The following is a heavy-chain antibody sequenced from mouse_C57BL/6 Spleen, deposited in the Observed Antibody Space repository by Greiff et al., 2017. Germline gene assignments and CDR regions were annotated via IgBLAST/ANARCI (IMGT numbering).Heavy chain of an antibody. CDR3: AKKGAAQAPMDY. V-gene: IGHV2-5*01. Sequence: VKLMESGPGLVQPSQSLSITCTVSGFSLTSYGVHWVRQSPGKGLEWLGVIWRGGSTDYNAAFMSRLSITKDNSKSQVFFKMNSLQADDTAIYYCAKKGAAQAPMDYWGQGTSVTVSS. D-gene: IGHD3-2*02. CDR2: IWRGGST. CDR1: GFSLTSYG. J-gene: IGHJ4*01.